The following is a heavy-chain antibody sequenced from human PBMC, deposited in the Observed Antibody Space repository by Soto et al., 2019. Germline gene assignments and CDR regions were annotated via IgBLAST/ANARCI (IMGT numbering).Heavy chain of an antibody. CDR1: GGSFSSGGFY. Sequence: QVQLQESGPRLVKPSQTLSLTCSISGGSFSSGGFYWGWIRQVPGRGLEWIGHVFNTVTTRYSLPLRTGLTMSIATPANQFSMNLSSVTAADTAIYYCARGYYGSGGPDVWGQGTLVTVSS. V-gene: IGHV4-31*03. J-gene: IGHJ4*02. D-gene: IGHD3-10*01. CDR3: ARGYYGSGGPDV. CDR2: VFNTVTT.